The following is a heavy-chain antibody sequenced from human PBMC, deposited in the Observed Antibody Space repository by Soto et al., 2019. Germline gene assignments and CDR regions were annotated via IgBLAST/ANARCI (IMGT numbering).Heavy chain of an antibody. CDR3: ASHLWQQLPHDAFDI. D-gene: IGHD6-13*01. CDR1: GYSFTSYW. V-gene: IGHV5-51*01. Sequence: PGESMKISWKGSGYSFTSYWIGWVRQMPGKGLEWMGIIYPGDSDTRYSPSFQGQVTISADKSISTAYLQWSSLKASDTSFYFCASHLWQQLPHDAFDIWGQRTMVTVSS. CDR2: IYPGDSDT. J-gene: IGHJ3*02.